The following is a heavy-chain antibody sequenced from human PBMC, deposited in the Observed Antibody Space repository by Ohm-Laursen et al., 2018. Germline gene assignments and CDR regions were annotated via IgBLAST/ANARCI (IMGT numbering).Heavy chain of an antibody. D-gene: IGHD5-24*01. CDR1: GFTLSTYW. V-gene: IGHV3-7*03. J-gene: IGHJ4*02. CDR2: IKQDGSKT. CDR3: ARVSRRDGYNPLDY. Sequence: SLRLSCAASGFTLSTYWMSWVRQAPGKGLEWVANIKQDGSKTYYVDSVKGRFTISRDNSKNTLYLQMNSLRAEDTAVYYCARVSRRDGYNPLDYWGQGTLVTVSS.